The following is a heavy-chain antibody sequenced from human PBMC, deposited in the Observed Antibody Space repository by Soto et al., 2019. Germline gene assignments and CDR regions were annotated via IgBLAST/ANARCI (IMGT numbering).Heavy chain of an antibody. CDR1: GGSISSGYYY. D-gene: IGHD6-6*01. V-gene: IGHV4-30-4*01. J-gene: IGHJ4*02. CDR3: ARAPKVSGSSQTRPDF. Sequence: SETRSLTRSVSGGSISSGYYYWSWIRQPPGKGLEWIGNIYYSGNTYYNPSLKSRLIISIDTSKNQFSLNLASVSAADTAVYYCARAPKVSGSSQTRPDFWGQGTMVTVSS. CDR2: IYYSGNT.